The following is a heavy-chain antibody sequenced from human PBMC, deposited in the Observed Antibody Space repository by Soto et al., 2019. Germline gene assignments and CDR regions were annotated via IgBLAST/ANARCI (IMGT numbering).Heavy chain of an antibody. D-gene: IGHD1-26*01. Sequence: QVQLVQSGAEVKKPGASVKISCKVSGYTFTDYFLHWVRQAPGQGLEWLGWINPNNGRTFYAPKLQGRVTLTRDTSISTTYMELSRLRSDGTATYYCAREGYRGRWLDPWGQGTLVSVSS. V-gene: IGHV1-2*02. J-gene: IGHJ5*02. CDR3: AREGYRGRWLDP. CDR2: INPNNGRT. CDR1: GYTFTDYF.